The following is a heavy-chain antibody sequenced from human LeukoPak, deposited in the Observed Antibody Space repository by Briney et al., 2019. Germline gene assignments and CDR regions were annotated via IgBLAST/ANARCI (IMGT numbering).Heavy chain of an antibody. D-gene: IGHD2-15*01. CDR1: GFTVSSNY. Sequence: GGSLRLSCAASGFTVSSNYMSWVRQAPGKGLEWVSVIYSGGSTYYADSVKGRFTISRDNSKNTLYLQMNSLRAEDTAVYYCAKDEKLNYFDYWGQGTLVTVSS. CDR2: IYSGGST. CDR3: AKDEKLNYFDY. V-gene: IGHV3-53*05. J-gene: IGHJ4*02.